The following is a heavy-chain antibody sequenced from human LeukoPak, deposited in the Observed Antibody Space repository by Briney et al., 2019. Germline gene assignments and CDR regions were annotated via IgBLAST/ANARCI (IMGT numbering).Heavy chain of an antibody. CDR3: ARGWYTFDY. CDR2: INNSGDRR. Sequence: PGGSLRLSCAASGFIFSNYAMSWVRQAPGKGLEWVSGINNSGDRRFYADSVKGRFTISRDNSKNTLYLQMNSLRAEDTAVYYCARGWYTFDYWGQGTRVTVSS. D-gene: IGHD6-19*01. V-gene: IGHV3-23*01. J-gene: IGHJ4*02. CDR1: GFIFSNYA.